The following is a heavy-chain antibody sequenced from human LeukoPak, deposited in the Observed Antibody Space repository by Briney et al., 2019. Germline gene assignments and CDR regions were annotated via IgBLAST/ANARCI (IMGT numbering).Heavy chain of an antibody. CDR2: RSYDGSNK. D-gene: IGHD2-15*01. Sequence: PGRSLRLSCAASCFTFSSYGMHWVRQAPGKGLEWVAVRSYDGSNKYYADSVKGRFTISRDNSKNTLYLQLNSLRAEDTAVYYCARAGIVVVVAATRNRGIDAFDIWGQGRMVTVSS. J-gene: IGHJ3*02. V-gene: IGHV3-30*03. CDR1: CFTFSSYG. CDR3: ARAGIVVVVAATRNRGIDAFDI.